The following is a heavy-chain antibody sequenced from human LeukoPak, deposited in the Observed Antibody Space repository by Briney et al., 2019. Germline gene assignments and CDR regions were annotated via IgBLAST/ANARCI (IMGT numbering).Heavy chain of an antibody. V-gene: IGHV3-33*01. CDR2: IWYDGSNK. J-gene: IGHJ6*04. CDR1: GFTFSSYG. D-gene: IGHD2-2*01. CDR3: ARATGGSAAIGYYGMDV. Sequence: GRSLRLSCAASGFTFSSYGMHWVRQAPGKGLEWVAVIWYDGSNKYYADSVKGRFTISRDNSKNTLYLQMNSLRAEDTAVYYCARATGGSAAIGYYGMDVWGKGTTVTVSS.